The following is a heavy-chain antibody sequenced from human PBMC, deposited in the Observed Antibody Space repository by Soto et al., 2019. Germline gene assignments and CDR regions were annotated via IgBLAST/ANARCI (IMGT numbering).Heavy chain of an antibody. CDR1: GDSISSNSHY. CDR3: ARRYGGTLDY. Sequence: NPSETLSLTCTVSGDSISSNSHYWGWIRQPPGKGMESIANIYNDGNTYYNPSLKSRITISLDTSKNKFYLRLNTMTAADTAVYYCARRYGGTLDYWGQGTLVTVSS. D-gene: IGHD4-17*01. CDR2: IYNDGNT. V-gene: IGHV4-39*01. J-gene: IGHJ4*02.